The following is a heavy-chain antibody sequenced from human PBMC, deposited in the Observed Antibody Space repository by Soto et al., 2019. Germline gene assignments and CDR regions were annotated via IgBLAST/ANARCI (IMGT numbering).Heavy chain of an antibody. CDR1: GGSISSYY. V-gene: IGHV4-59*08. Sequence: SETLSLTCTVSGGSISSYYWSWIRQPPGKGLEWIGYIYYSGSTNYNPSLKSRVTISVDTSKNQFSLKLSSVTAADTAVYYCARGSWFDPWGQGTLVTVSS. CDR3: ARGSWFDP. J-gene: IGHJ5*02. CDR2: IYYSGST.